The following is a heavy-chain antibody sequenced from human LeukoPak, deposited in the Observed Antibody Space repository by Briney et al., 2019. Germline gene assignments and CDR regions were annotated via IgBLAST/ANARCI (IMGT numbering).Heavy chain of an antibody. D-gene: IGHD1-26*01. J-gene: IGHJ6*03. Sequence: ASVKVSCKVSGYTLTELSMHWVRQAPGKGLEWMGGFDPEDGETIYAQKFQGRVTMTTDTSTSTAYMELRSLRSDDTAVYYCARQDSGSGRLGGYYYYMDVWGKGTTVTVSS. V-gene: IGHV1-24*01. CDR2: FDPEDGET. CDR1: GYTLTELS. CDR3: ARQDSGSGRLGGYYYYMDV.